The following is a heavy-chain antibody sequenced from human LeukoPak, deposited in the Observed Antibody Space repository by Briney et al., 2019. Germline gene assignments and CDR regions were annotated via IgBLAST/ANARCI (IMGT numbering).Heavy chain of an antibody. CDR2: IYHSGST. D-gene: IGHD4-17*01. CDR1: GGSISSGGYY. J-gene: IGHJ4*02. CDR3: ARDRGGGDYGDVVFDY. V-gene: IGHV4-30-2*01. Sequence: PSETLSLTCTVSGGSISSGGYYWSWIRQPPGKGLEWIGYIYHSGSTYYNPSLKSRVTISVDTSKNQFSLKLSSVTAADTAVYYCARDRGGGDYGDVVFDYWGQGTLVTVSS.